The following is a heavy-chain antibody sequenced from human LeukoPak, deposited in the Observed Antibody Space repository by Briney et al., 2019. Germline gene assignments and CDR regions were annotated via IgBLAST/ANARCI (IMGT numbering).Heavy chain of an antibody. J-gene: IGHJ3*02. CDR1: GGTYSSYA. CDR2: INPSGGST. Sequence: ASVKVSCKASGGTYSSYAISWVRQAPGQGLEWMGIINPSGGSTSYAQKFQGRVTMTRDTSTSTVYMELSSLRSEDTAVYYCARVYYDSSGYPYDAFDIWGQGTMVTVSS. V-gene: IGHV1-46*01. CDR3: ARVYYDSSGYPYDAFDI. D-gene: IGHD3-22*01.